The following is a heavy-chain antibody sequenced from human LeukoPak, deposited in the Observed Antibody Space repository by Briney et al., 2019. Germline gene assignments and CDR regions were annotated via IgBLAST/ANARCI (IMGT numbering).Heavy chain of an antibody. Sequence: GGSLRLSCAASGFTFSSYWMSWVRQAPGKGLEWVANIKQDGSEKYYVDSVKGRFTISRDNAKNSLYLQMNSLRAEDTAVYYCAMLFGIRAFDIWGQGTMVTVSS. CDR1: GFTFSSYW. J-gene: IGHJ3*02. V-gene: IGHV3-7*03. CDR3: AMLFGIRAFDI. D-gene: IGHD2-21*01. CDR2: IKQDGSEK.